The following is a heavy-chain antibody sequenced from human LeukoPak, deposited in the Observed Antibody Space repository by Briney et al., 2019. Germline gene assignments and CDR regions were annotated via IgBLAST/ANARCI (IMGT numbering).Heavy chain of an antibody. CDR2: INHSGST. D-gene: IGHD6-13*01. Sequence: SETLSLTCAVYGGSFSGYYWSWIRQPPGKGLEWIGEINHSGSTNYNPPLKSRVTISVDTSKNQFSLKLSSVTAADTAVYYCASIHSSSWYGWFDPWGQGTLVTVSS. V-gene: IGHV4-34*01. CDR1: GGSFSGYY. CDR3: ASIHSSSWYGWFDP. J-gene: IGHJ5*02.